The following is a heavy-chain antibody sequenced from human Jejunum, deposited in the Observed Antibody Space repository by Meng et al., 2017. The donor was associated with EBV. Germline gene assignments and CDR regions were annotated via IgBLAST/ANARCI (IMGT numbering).Heavy chain of an antibody. J-gene: IGHJ4*02. CDR2: VKREIDGGST. V-gene: IGHV3-15*01. CDR1: GFTFSNTW. D-gene: IGHD4-17*01. Sequence: EVHLVECGGGLVKPGVSLRLSCVASGFTFSNTWMNWVRQAPGKGLEWIGRVKREIDGGSTDYIAPVKGRFTISRDDSINTVYLQMNNLEIGDTGVYYCTSRVVTTNDNWGQGTLVTVSS. CDR3: TSRVVTTNDN.